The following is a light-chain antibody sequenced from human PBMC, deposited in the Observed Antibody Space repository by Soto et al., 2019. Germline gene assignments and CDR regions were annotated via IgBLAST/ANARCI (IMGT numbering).Light chain of an antibody. J-gene: IGKJ1*01. V-gene: IGKV1-5*03. CDR1: QSISNW. CDR3: QQYNGYRWT. CDR2: KTS. Sequence: DIQMTQSPSTLSASVGDRVTITCRASQSISNWLAWYQQKPGKAPKVLIYKTSSLESGVPTRFSGSASGKEFTLTSSRLQPDYFATYYCQQYNGYRWTFGQGTKV.